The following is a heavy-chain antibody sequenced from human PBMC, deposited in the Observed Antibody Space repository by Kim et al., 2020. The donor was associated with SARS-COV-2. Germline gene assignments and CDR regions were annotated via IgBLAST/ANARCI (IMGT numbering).Heavy chain of an antibody. CDR3: TRDALEIVVVPAEGGPFDY. D-gene: IGHD2-2*03. CDR2: IRNKAYGGTT. Sequence: GGSLRLSCTASGFTFGDYAMRWFRQAPGKGLEWVGFIRNKAYGGTTEYAASVRCSFTISRDDSKSIAYLQMNSLKTEDTAVYYCTRDALEIVVVPAEGGPFDYWGQGTLVTVSS. J-gene: IGHJ4*02. V-gene: IGHV3-49*03. CDR1: GFTFGDYA.